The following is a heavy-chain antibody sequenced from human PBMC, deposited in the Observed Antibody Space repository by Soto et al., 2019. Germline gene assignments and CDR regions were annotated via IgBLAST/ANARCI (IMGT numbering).Heavy chain of an antibody. V-gene: IGHV4-59*01. D-gene: IGHD6-13*01. CDR3: AAGEASSRNLAPYYLNF. CDR2: S. J-gene: IGHJ4*02. CDR1: GGSISDYY. Sequence: SETLSLTCSVSGGSISDYYWSWIRQSPEKGLEYIAYSSYNPSLRGRVTISEDTSKNQFSLKLLSVTSADTAVYFCAAGEASSRNLAPYYLNFWGQGTLVTVSS.